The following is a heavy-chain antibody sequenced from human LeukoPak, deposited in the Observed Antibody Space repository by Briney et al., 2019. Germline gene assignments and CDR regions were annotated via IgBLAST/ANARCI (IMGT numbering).Heavy chain of an antibody. CDR3: AKVKSDFDH. CDR2: INHSGST. CDR1: GGSFSGYY. V-gene: IGHV4-34*01. Sequence: PSETLSLTCAVYGGSFSGYYWSWIRQPPGKGLEWIGEINHSGSTNYNPSLKSRVTISVDTSKNQFSLKLSSVTAADTAVYYCAKVKSDFDHWGQGTLVTVSS. J-gene: IGHJ4*02.